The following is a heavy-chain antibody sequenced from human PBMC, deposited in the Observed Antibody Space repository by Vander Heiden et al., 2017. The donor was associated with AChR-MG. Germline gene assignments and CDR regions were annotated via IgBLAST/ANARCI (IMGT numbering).Heavy chain of an antibody. D-gene: IGHD1-26*01. J-gene: IGHJ4*02. V-gene: IGHV3-48*02. CDR3: ARDGPRGRWDHVHIVGY. CDR2: ISSSSSTI. Sequence: EVQLVESGGGLVQPGGSLRLSCAASGFTFSSYSMNWVRQAPGKGLEWVSYISSSSSTIYYADSVKGRFTISRDNAKNSLYLQMNSLRDEDTAVYYCARDGPRGRWDHVHIVGYWGQGTLVTVSS. CDR1: GFTFSSYS.